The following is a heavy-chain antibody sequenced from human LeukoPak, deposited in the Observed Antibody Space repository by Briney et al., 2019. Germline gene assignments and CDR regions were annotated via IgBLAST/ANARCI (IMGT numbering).Heavy chain of an antibody. D-gene: IGHD3-16*02. CDR1: GYTFTSYG. Sequence: GASVLVSCKASGYTFTSYGISWVRQAPGQGLEWMGWISAYNGNTNYAQKLQGRVTMTTDTSTSTAYMELRSLRSDDTAVYYCARAVNYDYVWGSYRPYFDHWGQGTLVTVSS. J-gene: IGHJ4*02. V-gene: IGHV1-18*01. CDR3: ARAVNYDYVWGSYRPYFDH. CDR2: ISAYNGNT.